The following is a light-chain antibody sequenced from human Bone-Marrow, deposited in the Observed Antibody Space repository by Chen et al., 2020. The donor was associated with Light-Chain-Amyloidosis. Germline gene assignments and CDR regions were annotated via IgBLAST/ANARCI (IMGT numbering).Light chain of an antibody. Sequence: HSALTQPRSVSGSPGPLVTISRTGTSSDVGGYKYVSWYQQHPDKAPKLMIYDVSKRPSGVPERFSGSKSGNTASLTISGLQAEGEADYSCCSYAGSNYVFGTGTKVTVL. CDR3: CSYAGSNYV. V-gene: IGLV2-11*01. CDR1: SSDVGGYKY. CDR2: DVS. J-gene: IGLJ1*01.